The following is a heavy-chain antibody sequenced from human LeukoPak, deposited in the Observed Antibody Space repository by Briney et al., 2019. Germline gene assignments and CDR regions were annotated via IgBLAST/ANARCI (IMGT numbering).Heavy chain of an antibody. J-gene: IGHJ4*02. CDR2: LTGSGGST. V-gene: IGHV3-23*01. CDR3: AKDQGHFDY. Sequence: GGSLRLSCAASGFTFSSYAMSWVRQAPGKGLEWASALTGSGGSTYYADSVKGRFTISRDNAKNTLYLQMNSLRAEDTAVYFCAKDQGHFDYWGQGALVTVSS. CDR1: GFTFSSYA.